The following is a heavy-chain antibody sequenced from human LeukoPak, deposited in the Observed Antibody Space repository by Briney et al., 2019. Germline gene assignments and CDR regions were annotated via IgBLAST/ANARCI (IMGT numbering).Heavy chain of an antibody. CDR2: IKQDGSEK. CDR3: AKAPKGYSGYGGDYMDV. CDR1: GFTFSSYW. Sequence: GGSLRLSCAASGFTFSSYWMSWVRQAPGKGLEWVANIKQDGSEKYYVDSVKGRFTISRDNAKNSLYLQMNSLRAEDTAVYYCAKAPKGYSGYGGDYMDVWGKGTTVTVSS. V-gene: IGHV3-7*01. J-gene: IGHJ6*03. D-gene: IGHD5-12*01.